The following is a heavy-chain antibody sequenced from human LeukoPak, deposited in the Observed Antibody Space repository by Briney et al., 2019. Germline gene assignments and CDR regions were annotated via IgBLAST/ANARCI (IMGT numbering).Heavy chain of an antibody. CDR3: ARVIGYSGYYYYYSYMDV. V-gene: IGHV4-4*07. CDR1: GGSISSHS. D-gene: IGHD5-12*01. J-gene: IGHJ6*03. Sequence: SETLSLTCTVSGGSISSHSWSWIRQTAGKGLEWIGRIDATGSTNYNPSLRSRVTMSVDTSKNQFSLNLTSVTAADTAVYYCARVIGYSGYYYYYSYMDVWGKGTTVTVSS. CDR2: IDATGST.